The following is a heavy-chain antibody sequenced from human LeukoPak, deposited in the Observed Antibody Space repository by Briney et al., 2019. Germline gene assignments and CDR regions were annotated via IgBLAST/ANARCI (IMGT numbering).Heavy chain of an antibody. D-gene: IGHD1-26*01. J-gene: IGHJ3*02. CDR1: GFTFSSYA. V-gene: IGHV3-30*01. Sequence: PGRSLRLSCAASGFTFSSYAMHWVRQAPGKGLEWVAVISYDGSNKYYADSVKGRFTISRDNSKNTLYLQMNSLRAEDTAVYYCARPMGATTFGAFDIWGQGTMVTVSS. CDR3: ARPMGATTFGAFDI. CDR2: ISYDGSNK.